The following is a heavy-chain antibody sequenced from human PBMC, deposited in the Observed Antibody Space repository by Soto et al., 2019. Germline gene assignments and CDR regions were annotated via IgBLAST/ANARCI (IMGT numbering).Heavy chain of an antibody. CDR1: GYNFTNYY. D-gene: IGHD1-1*01. CDR3: ASPNWAGQDAFDI. CDR2: INPTGDST. V-gene: IGHV1-46*01. J-gene: IGHJ3*02. Sequence: QMQLVQSGAEVKKPGASVEVSCKASGYNFTNYYVHWVRQAPGEGLEWMGMINPTGDSTTYAQKCQGRVTMTRDTSTSTVYMELYSLRSEETAVYYCASPNWAGQDAFDIWGQGTMVTVSS.